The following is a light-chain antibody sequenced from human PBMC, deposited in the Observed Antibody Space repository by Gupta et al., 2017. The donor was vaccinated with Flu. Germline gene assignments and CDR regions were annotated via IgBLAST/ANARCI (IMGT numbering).Light chain of an antibody. V-gene: IGKV3-20*01. CDR3: QQYRSSPFT. CDR2: GAS. Sequence: EIVLTQSPGTLSLSPGEGATLSCRASQSVSSSLAWYQQKPGQAPRLLMYGASSRATGIPDRFSGSGSGTDFTLTISRLEPEDFAAYYCQQYRSSPFTFGPGTKVDFK. CDR1: QSVSSS. J-gene: IGKJ3*01.